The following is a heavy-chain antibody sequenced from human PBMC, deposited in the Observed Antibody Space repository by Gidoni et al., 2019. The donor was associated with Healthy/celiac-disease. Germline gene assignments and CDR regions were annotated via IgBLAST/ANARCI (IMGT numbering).Heavy chain of an antibody. CDR2: ISGSGGST. J-gene: IGHJ4*02. CDR1: GFTFSIYA. V-gene: IGHV3-23*01. D-gene: IGHD1-26*01. Sequence: EVQLLESGGGLVQPGGSLRLSCAASGFTFSIYAMSWVRQAPGKGLEWVSAISGSGGSTYYADSVKGRFTISRDNSKNTLYLQMNSLRAEDTAVYYCAKEHHSGSYYLYYFDYWGQGTLVTVSS. CDR3: AKEHHSGSYYLYYFDY.